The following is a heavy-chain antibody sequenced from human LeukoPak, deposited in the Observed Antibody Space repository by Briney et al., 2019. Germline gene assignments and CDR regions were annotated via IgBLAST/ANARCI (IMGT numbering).Heavy chain of an antibody. Sequence: GGSLRLSCAASGFTFSNYAMHWVRQAPGKGLEYVSAISSHGGTTYYANSVKGRFTISRDNSKNTLYLQMGSLRAGDMAVYYCARATLFYNYFYYMDVWGKGTTVTVSS. J-gene: IGHJ6*03. CDR3: ARATLFYNYFYYMDV. CDR2: ISSHGGTT. D-gene: IGHD3-9*01. CDR1: GFTFSNYA. V-gene: IGHV3-64*01.